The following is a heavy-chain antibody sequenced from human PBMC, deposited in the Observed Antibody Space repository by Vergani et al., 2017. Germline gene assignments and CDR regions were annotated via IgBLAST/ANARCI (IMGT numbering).Heavy chain of an antibody. CDR1: GGSFSGYY. CDR3: AREIDYFDY. V-gene: IGHV4-34*01. J-gene: IGHJ4*02. CDR2: INQSGST. Sequence: QVQLQQWGAGLLKPSETLSLTCAVYGGSFSGYYWSWIRQPPGKGLEWIGEINQSGSTNNNPSLKSRVTISVDTSKNQFSLKLSSVTAADTAVYYCAREIDYFDYGGQGTLVTVSS.